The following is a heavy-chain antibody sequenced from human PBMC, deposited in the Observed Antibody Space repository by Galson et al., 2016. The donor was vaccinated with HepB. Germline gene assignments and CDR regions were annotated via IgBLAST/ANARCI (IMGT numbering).Heavy chain of an antibody. V-gene: IGHV2-5*02. J-gene: IGHJ4*02. D-gene: IGHD1-14*01. Sequence: PALVKPTQTLMLTCSFSGFSLSTFGVGVAWIRQPPGKALEWLALIYSDGDERYSPSLNNRLTITKDTSKNQVVLTMTNVDPVDTATYYCSHTPPPVGLREPGTYYFDNWGQGILVTVSS. CDR2: IYSDGDE. CDR1: GFSLSTFGVG. CDR3: SHTPPPVGLREPGTYYFDN.